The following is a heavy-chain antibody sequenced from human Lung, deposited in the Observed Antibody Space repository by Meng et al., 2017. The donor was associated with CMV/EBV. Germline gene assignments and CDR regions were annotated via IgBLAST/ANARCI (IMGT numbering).Heavy chain of an antibody. CDR2: TYSSGRT. V-gene: IGHV3-53*01. Sequence: EVPVEESGGGVIPPGGSLRLYCHAYGFTVPSYYMHWVRQAPGKGLEWVSFTYSSGRTYYADSVKGRFTISRDNSKNTVDLQMNTLRAEDTAIYYCVRGPLLGWFDPWGQGALVTVSS. CDR3: VRGPLLGWFDP. CDR1: GFTVPSYY. J-gene: IGHJ5*02.